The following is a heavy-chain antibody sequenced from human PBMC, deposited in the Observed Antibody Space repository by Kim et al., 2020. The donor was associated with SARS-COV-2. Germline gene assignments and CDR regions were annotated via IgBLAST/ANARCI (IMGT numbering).Heavy chain of an antibody. CDR3: ARGASSSWSGTYY. Sequence: GGSLRLSCAASGFTFSTFTIHWVRQAPGKGLEWVSSISSNSSHTYYADSVKGRFTISRDNAKNSLYLQMNSLRAEDTAVYYCARGASSSWSGTYY. CDR1: GFTFSTFT. CDR2: ISSNSSHT. V-gene: IGHV3-21*01. J-gene: IGHJ6*03. D-gene: IGHD6-13*01.